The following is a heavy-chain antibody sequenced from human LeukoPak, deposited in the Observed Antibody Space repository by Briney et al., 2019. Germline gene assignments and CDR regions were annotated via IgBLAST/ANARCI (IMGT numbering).Heavy chain of an antibody. CDR2: ISSSSSYI. CDR1: GFAFSSYS. J-gene: IGHJ4*02. D-gene: IGHD6-6*01. Sequence: GGSLRLSCAASGFAFSSYSMNWVRQAPGKGLEWVSSISSSSSYIYYADSVKGRFTISRDNAKNSLYLQMNSLRAEDTAVYYCARVIPYSSSSPVDYWGQGTLVTVSS. V-gene: IGHV3-21*01. CDR3: ARVIPYSSSSPVDY.